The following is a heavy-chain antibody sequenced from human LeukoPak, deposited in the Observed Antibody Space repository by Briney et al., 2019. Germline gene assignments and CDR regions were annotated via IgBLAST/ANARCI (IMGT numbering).Heavy chain of an antibody. CDR1: GFNFANHA. J-gene: IGHJ4*02. V-gene: IGHV3-23*01. CDR3: VREDTPATASY. CDR2: ISGGGDIT. D-gene: IGHD2-21*02. Sequence: GGSLRLSCAASGFNFANHAMSWVRQTPGKGLEWVSAISGGGDITYYADSVTGRFTISRDNSKDTLFLQMHSLRPGDTAVYYCVREDTPATASYWGQGTLVTISS.